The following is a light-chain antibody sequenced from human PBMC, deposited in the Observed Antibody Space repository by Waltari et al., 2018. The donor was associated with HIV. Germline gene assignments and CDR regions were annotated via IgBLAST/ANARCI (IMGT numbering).Light chain of an antibody. CDR1: SSNIGAGFD. CDR2: GNS. Sequence: QSVLTQPPSASGAPGPRVPVPCTGSSSNIGAGFDVHWYQQLPGTAPKLLIYGNSNRPSGVPDRFSGSKSGTSASLAITGLQAEDEADYYCQSYDASLSGVIFGGGTELTVL. V-gene: IGLV1-40*01. CDR3: QSYDASLSGVI. J-gene: IGLJ2*01.